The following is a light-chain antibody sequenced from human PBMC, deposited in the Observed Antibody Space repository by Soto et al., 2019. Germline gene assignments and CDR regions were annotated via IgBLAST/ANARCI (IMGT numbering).Light chain of an antibody. CDR2: AAS. CDR3: LQDYNYPRT. CDR1: QGIRND. J-gene: IGKJ1*01. Sequence: AIQMTQSPSSLSASVGDRVTITCRASQGIRNDLGWYHQKPGKAPKLLIYAASSLQSGVPSRFSGSGSATDFTLTISSLQPEDFATYYCLQDYNYPRTFDQGTKVEIK. V-gene: IGKV1-6*01.